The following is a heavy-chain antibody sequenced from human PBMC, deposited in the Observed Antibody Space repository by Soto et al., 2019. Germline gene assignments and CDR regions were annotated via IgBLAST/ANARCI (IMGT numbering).Heavy chain of an antibody. D-gene: IGHD2-15*01. Sequence: EVQLVESGGGLVQPGGSLRLSCAASGFTFSTYWMSWVRQAPGKGLEWVANIKQDGSDKYYVGSVKGRFTISRDNAKNSLYLQMNGLRAEDTAVYYCARVKSLAGHYWGQGTLVTVSS. CDR1: GFTFSTYW. CDR3: ARVKSLAGHY. V-gene: IGHV3-7*05. J-gene: IGHJ4*02. CDR2: IKQDGSDK.